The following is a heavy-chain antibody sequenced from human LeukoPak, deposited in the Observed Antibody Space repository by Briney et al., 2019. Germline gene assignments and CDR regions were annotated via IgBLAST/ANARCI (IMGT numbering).Heavy chain of an antibody. CDR1: GFTFSSYG. CDR3: AYLGLSSDWNDVPGPQIDY. D-gene: IGHD1-1*01. V-gene: IGHV3-30*02. Sequence: GGSLRLSCAASGFTFSSYGMHWVRQAPGKGLEWVAFIRYDGSNKYYADSVKGRFTISRDYSTNTLFLQMNDLRIEDTAVYYCAYLGLSSDWNDVPGPQIDYWGQGKLVTVSS. J-gene: IGHJ4*02. CDR2: IRYDGSNK.